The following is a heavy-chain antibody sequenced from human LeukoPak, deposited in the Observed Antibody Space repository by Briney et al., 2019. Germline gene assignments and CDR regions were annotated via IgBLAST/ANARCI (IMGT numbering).Heavy chain of an antibody. CDR2: INTGGTVT. D-gene: IGHD6-19*01. J-gene: IGHJ4*02. Sequence: PGGSLRLSCAASGFTFTNYAMTWVRQAPGKGLESVSRINTGGTVTTYADSVKGRFTVSRDNADNTMFLQMNSVRDEDTAVYYCATKQWLAPPPDSWGQGTPVTVSS. CDR3: ATKQWLAPPPDS. V-gene: IGHV3-74*01. CDR1: GFTFTNYA.